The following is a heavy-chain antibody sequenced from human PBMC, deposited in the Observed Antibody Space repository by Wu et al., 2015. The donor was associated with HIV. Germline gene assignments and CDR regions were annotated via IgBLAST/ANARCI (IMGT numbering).Heavy chain of an antibody. V-gene: IGHV1-69*13. Sequence: QVQLVQSGAEAKKPGSSVKVSCKTSGGTFSTFGISWVRQAPGQGLEWLGRIVPLFGAPNHARKFQDRLTITADGSTATVYMEMSNLRSEDTAVYFCTRSSFTGGSDTWYSFDKWGQGTLVTVSS. D-gene: IGHD1-14*01. CDR1: GGTFSTFG. J-gene: IGHJ4*02. CDR3: TRSSFTGGSDTWYSFDK. CDR2: IVPLFGAP.